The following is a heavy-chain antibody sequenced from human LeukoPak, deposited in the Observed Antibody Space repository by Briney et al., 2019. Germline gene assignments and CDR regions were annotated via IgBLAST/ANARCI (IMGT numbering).Heavy chain of an antibody. D-gene: IGHD3-10*01. Sequence: PGGSLRLSCAASGFTFSDYYMSWIRQAPGKXLXXXXYISSSGSTIYYADSVKGRFTISRDNAKNSLYLQMNSLRAEDTAVYYCAASYGSGSYYCDYWGQGTLVTVSS. J-gene: IGHJ4*02. V-gene: IGHV3-11*01. CDR3: AASYGSGSYYCDY. CDR2: ISSSGSTI. CDR1: GFTFSDYY.